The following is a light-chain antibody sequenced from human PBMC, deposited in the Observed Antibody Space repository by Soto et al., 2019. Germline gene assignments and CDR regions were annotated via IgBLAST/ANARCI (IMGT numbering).Light chain of an antibody. Sequence: DIQMTQSPSPLSASVGDRVTITCRASQTINRWLAWYQQKPGEVPKLLIYKASVLESGVPSRFSGSGSGTEFTLTISSLQPEDFATYYCQQFRSFPITLGQGTRLEIK. J-gene: IGKJ5*01. CDR1: QTINRW. CDR2: KAS. CDR3: QQFRSFPIT. V-gene: IGKV1-5*03.